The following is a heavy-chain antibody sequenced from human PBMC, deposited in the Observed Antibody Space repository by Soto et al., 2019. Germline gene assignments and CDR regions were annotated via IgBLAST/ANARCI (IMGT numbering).Heavy chain of an antibody. D-gene: IGHD3-3*01. CDR3: ARRLGQISEVVNSDGFDI. CDR1: GGSLSRYY. Sequence: QVQLQESGPGLVKPSETLSLTCTVSGGSLSRYYWSWIRQPPGKGLYWIGYIYYSGSSTYNPSLKSRVSISVDTSKNQFSLNLSSVTAADTAVYYCARRLGQISEVVNSDGFDIWGQGTMVTVSS. J-gene: IGHJ3*02. CDR2: IYYSGSS. V-gene: IGHV4-59*08.